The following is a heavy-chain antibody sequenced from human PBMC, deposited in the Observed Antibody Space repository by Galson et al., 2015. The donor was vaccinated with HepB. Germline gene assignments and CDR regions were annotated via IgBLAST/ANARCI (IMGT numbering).Heavy chain of an antibody. V-gene: IGHV3-7*01. J-gene: IGHJ2*01. CDR1: GFTFSMYW. CDR2: IKQDGSEK. D-gene: IGHD3-3*01. Sequence: SLRLSCAASGFTFSMYWMNWVRQAPGKGLEWVANIKQDGSEKYYVDSVKGRFTISRDNTKNSLYLQMNSLRAEDTAVHYCARDYDPSARPLWYLDLWGRGTLVTVSS. CDR3: ARDYDPSARPLWYLDL.